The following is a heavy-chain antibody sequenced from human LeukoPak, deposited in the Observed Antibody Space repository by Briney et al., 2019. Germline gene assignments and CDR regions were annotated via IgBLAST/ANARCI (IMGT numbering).Heavy chain of an antibody. J-gene: IGHJ5*02. D-gene: IGHD2/OR15-2a*01. Sequence: KPSETLSLTCTVSGYSISSGYYWGWIRQPPGKGLEWIGSIYHSGSTYYNPSLKSRVTISVDTSKNQFSLKLSSVTAADTAVYYCARHPTLKRFDPWGQGTLVTASS. CDR3: ARHPTLKRFDP. CDR1: GYSISSGYY. CDR2: IYHSGST. V-gene: IGHV4-38-2*02.